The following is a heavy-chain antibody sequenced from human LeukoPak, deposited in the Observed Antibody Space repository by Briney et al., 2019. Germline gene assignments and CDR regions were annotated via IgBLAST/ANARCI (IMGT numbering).Heavy chain of an antibody. J-gene: IGHJ4*02. Sequence: GGSLRLSCAASGFTFSSYSLHWVRQAPGKGLEWVAHVATDGSYKWYADSVKGRFTISRGNSKNTLFLQMNSLRAEDTGVYYCARDAGWSPFYWGQGTLVTVSS. CDR3: ARDAGWSPFY. D-gene: IGHD6-19*01. CDR1: GFTFSSYS. V-gene: IGHV3-30-3*01. CDR2: VATDGSYK.